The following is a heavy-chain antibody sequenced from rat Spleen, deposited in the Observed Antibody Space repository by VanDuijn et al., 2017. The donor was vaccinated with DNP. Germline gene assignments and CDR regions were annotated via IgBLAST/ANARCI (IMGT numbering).Heavy chain of an antibody. V-gene: IGHV5-7*01. J-gene: IGHJ3*01. CDR2: ITYDGSRT. Sequence: EVQLVESGGDLVQPGRSLRLSCAASGFTFSAYNMAWVRQAPKKALEWVATITYDGSRTYYRDSVKGRFTISRANSKSTLFLQMDSLRSEDTATYYCASQGTIAAMAFGSWGQGTLVTVSS. CDR1: GFTFSAYN. CDR3: ASQGTIAAMAFGS. D-gene: IGHD1-2*01.